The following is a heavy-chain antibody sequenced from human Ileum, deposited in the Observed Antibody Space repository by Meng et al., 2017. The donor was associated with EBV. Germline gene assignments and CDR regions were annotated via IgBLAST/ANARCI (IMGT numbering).Heavy chain of an antibody. CDR2: INHGRFI. J-gene: IGHJ4*02. V-gene: IGHV4-4*02. CDR3: ANFHHDGSAVYRDY. D-gene: IGHD3-10*01. Sequence: VYTSGTSSCASGVSGGYIISIYGWSWVRQPPGKGLEWIGEINHGRFINSNPSLKSRGTISIDESKNQFSLRLTSVPAADTAVYYCANFHHDGSAVYRDYWGQGTLVTDSS. CDR1: GGYIISIYG.